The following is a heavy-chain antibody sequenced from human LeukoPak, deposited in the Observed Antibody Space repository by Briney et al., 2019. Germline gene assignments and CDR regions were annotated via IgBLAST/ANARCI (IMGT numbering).Heavy chain of an antibody. D-gene: IGHD6-13*01. V-gene: IGHV4-30-4*07. CDR1: GGSISSGGYS. Sequence: PSQTLSLTCTVSGGSISSGGYSWSWIRQPPGKGMEFIAYIYYTGNTYFNPSLKSRVTISVDTSKNQFTLKLTSVTAADTAVYYCARVLAAAGNNWFDPWGQGTLVTVSS. CDR3: ARVLAAAGNNWFDP. J-gene: IGHJ5*02. CDR2: IYYTGNT.